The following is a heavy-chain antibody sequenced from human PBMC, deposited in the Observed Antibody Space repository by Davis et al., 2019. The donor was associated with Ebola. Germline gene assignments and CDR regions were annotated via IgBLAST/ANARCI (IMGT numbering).Heavy chain of an antibody. J-gene: IGHJ4*02. V-gene: IGHV3-23*01. D-gene: IGHD3-3*01. CDR2: FGTVGDT. CDR3: AGGDFWSGQFDY. CDR1: GFIFRNYV. Sequence: GESLKISCETSGFIFRNYVMSWVRQAPGKGLEWVSTFGTVGDTYYADSVKGRFTLSRDNSKNTVSLQMNRVRAEDTAVYYCAGGDFWSGQFDYWGQGALVTVSS.